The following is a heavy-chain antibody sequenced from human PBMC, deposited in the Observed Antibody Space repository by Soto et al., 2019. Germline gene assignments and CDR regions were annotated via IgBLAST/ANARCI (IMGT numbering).Heavy chain of an antibody. CDR1: GDSVSIYSGA. CDR2: TYYRSKWYY. Sequence: SQTLSLTCVISGDSVSIYSGAWNWIRQSPSRGLEWLGRTYYRSKWYYDYAESVKSRIIISVDTSKNQFSLQLNSVTPEDAAVYYCANDPGYXLDYWGQGTQVTVSS. CDR3: ANDPGYXLDY. D-gene: IGHD5-12*01. J-gene: IGHJ4*02. V-gene: IGHV6-1*01.